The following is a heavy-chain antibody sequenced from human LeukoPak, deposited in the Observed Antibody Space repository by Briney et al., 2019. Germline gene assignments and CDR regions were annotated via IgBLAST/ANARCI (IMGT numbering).Heavy chain of an antibody. CDR2: IKQDGSEK. Sequence: GGSLRLSCAASGFTFSTYWMMWVRQAPGKGLEWVANIKQDGSEKYYVDSVKGRFTVSRDNAKNSLYLQMDSLRAEDTAVYYCARDDYGDSGPLFDYWGQGTLVTVSS. V-gene: IGHV3-7*03. CDR3: ARDDYGDSGPLFDY. J-gene: IGHJ4*02. CDR1: GFTFSTYW. D-gene: IGHD4-17*01.